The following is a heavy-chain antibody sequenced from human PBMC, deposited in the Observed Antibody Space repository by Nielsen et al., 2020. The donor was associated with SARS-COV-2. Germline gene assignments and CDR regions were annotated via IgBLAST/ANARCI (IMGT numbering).Heavy chain of an antibody. CDR2: ISSSSSYI. Sequence: GESLKISCAASGFTFSSYSMNWVRQAPGKGLEWVSSISSSSSYIYYADSVKGRFTISRDNAKNSLYLQMNSLRAEDTAVYYCARDGGLTQYYYYGMDVWGQGTTVTVSS. D-gene: IGHD3-16*01. J-gene: IGHJ6*02. V-gene: IGHV3-21*01. CDR1: GFTFSSYS. CDR3: ARDGGLTQYYYYGMDV.